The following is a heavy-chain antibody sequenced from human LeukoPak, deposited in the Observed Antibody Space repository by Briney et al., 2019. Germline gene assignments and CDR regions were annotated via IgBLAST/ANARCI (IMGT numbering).Heavy chain of an antibody. Sequence: PSQTLSLTCAVSGGSISSGGYSWSWIRQPPGKGLEWIGYIYHSGSTYYNPSLKSRVTISVDRSKNQFSLKLSSVTAADTAVYYCATFGEFTYFDYWGQGTLVTVSS. CDR1: GGSISSGGYS. CDR3: ATFGEFTYFDY. CDR2: IYHSGST. J-gene: IGHJ4*02. V-gene: IGHV4-30-2*01. D-gene: IGHD3-10*01.